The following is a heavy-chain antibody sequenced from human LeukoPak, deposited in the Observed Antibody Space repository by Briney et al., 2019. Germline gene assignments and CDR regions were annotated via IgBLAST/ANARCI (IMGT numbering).Heavy chain of an antibody. J-gene: IGHJ6*03. CDR2: ISRSGGST. D-gene: IGHD3-3*01. CDR1: GSTFSNYA. V-gene: IGHV3-23*01. Sequence: GGSLRLSCAASGSTFSNYAMNWVRQAPGKGLEWVSSISRSGGSTFYADSVKGRFTISRDNSKNTLYLQMNSLRAEDTAVYYCAKAPRFGDHATEYYYYYMDVWGKGTTVTVSS. CDR3: AKAPRFGDHATEYYYYYMDV.